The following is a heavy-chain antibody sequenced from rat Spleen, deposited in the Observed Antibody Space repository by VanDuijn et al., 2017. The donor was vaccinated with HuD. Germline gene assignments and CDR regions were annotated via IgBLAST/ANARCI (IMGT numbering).Heavy chain of an antibody. V-gene: IGHV2-47*01. CDR1: GFSLISNS. Sequence: QVQLKESGPGLVQPSQTLSLICTVSGFSLISNSVHWVRQPPGKGLEWMGLIWSNGGTDYNSAITSRLSISRDTSKSQVFLKMNILQTEDTAMYFCASSTRYYFDGYYPDYWGQGVMVTVSS. J-gene: IGHJ2*01. D-gene: IGHD1-12*03. CDR3: ASSTRYYFDGYYPDY. CDR2: IWSNGGT.